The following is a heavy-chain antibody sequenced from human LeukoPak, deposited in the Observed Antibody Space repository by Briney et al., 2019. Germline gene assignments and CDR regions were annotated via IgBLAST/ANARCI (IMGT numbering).Heavy chain of an antibody. V-gene: IGHV3-30-3*01. J-gene: IGHJ4*02. CDR3: ATSIAARGFDY. D-gene: IGHD6-6*01. CDR1: GFTFSSYA. CDR2: ISYDGSNK. Sequence: GRSLRLSCAASGFTFSSYAMRWVRQAPGKGLEWVAVISYDGSNKYYADSVKGRFTISRDNSKNTLYLQMNSLRAEDTAVYYCATSIAARGFDYWGQGTLVTVSS.